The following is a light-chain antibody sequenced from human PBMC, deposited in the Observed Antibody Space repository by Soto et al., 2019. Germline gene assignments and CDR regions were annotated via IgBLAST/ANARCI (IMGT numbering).Light chain of an antibody. V-gene: IGKV3-15*01. J-gene: IGKJ5*01. CDR1: QSDSNN. CDR3: QQYNNWPPFT. Sequence: EIMMTQSPATLSVSPGERATLSCRASQSDSNNLAWYQQKPGQAPRLLIYYASTRATGIPARFSGSGSGTDFTLTISSLQSEDFALYYCQQYNNWPPFTFGQGTRLEIK. CDR2: YAS.